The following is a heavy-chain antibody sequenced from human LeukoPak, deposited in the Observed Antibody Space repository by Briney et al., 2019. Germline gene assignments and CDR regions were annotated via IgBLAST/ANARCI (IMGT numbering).Heavy chain of an antibody. Sequence: ASVKVSCKASGYTFTSYYMHWVRQAPGQGLEWMGIINPSGGSTSYAQKFQGRVTMTRDMSTSTAYMELSRLRSDDTAVYYCARDSDRSCGDYEKDVSDTVSYYYMDVWGKGTTVTVSS. D-gene: IGHD4-17*01. J-gene: IGHJ6*03. V-gene: IGHV1-46*01. CDR1: GYTFTSYY. CDR2: INPSGGST. CDR3: ARDSDRSCGDYEKDVSDTVSYYYMDV.